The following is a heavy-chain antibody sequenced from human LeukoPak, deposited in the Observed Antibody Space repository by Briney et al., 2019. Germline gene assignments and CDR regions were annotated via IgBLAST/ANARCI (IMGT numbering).Heavy chain of an antibody. V-gene: IGHV1-69*06. D-gene: IGHD3-22*01. CDR2: IIPIFGTA. CDR1: GGTFSSYA. Sequence: PGASVNVSCKASGGTFSSYAISWVRQAPGQVLEWMGGIIPIFGTANYAQKFRGRVTITADKSTRTAYMELSSLRSEDTAVYYCARDKYYYDSSGSIRFDYWGQGTLVTVSS. J-gene: IGHJ4*02. CDR3: ARDKYYYDSSGSIRFDY.